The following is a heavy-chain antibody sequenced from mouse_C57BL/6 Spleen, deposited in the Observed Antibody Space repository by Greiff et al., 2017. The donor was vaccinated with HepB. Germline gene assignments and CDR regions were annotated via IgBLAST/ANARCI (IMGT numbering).Heavy chain of an antibody. V-gene: IGHV5-12*01. CDR3: ARHSYDGGAMDY. CDR2: ISNGGGST. Sequence: EVKVVESGGGLVQPGGSLKLSCAASGFTFSDYYMYWVRQTPEKRLEWVAYISNGGGSTYYPDTVKGRFTISRDNAKNTLYLQMSRLKSEDTAMYYCARHSYDGGAMDYWGQGTSVTVSS. D-gene: IGHD2-12*01. J-gene: IGHJ4*01. CDR1: GFTFSDYY.